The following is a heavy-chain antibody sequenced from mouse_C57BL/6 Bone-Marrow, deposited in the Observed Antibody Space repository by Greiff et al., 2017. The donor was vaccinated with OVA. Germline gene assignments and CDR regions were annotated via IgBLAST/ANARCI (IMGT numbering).Heavy chain of an antibody. V-gene: IGHV14-3*01. CDR2: IDPANGNT. D-gene: IGHD1-1*01. J-gene: IGHJ3*01. CDR3: ARPLYGSSYQAWFAY. CDR1: GFNIKNTY. Sequence: VQLQQSVAELVRPGASVKLSCTASGFNIKNTYMHWVKQRPEQGLEWIGRIDPANGNTKYAPKFQGKATITADTSSNTAYLQLSSLTSEDTAIYYCARPLYGSSYQAWFAYWGQGTLVTVSA.